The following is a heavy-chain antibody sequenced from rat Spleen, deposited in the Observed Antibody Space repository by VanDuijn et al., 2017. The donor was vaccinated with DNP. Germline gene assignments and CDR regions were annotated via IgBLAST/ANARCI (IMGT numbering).Heavy chain of an antibody. Sequence: EAHLVESGGGLVQPGRSLKVSCVVSGFTFNKYWMTWIRQVPGKGLEWVASITASGDNTYSPDSVKGRFTISRDNAKNTLYLQMNSLRSEDTATYYCARGGRSYFDYWGQGVMVTVSS. D-gene: IGHD1-11*01. CDR3: ARGGRSYFDY. CDR2: ITASGDNT. J-gene: IGHJ2*01. V-gene: IGHV5-31*01. CDR1: GFTFNKYW.